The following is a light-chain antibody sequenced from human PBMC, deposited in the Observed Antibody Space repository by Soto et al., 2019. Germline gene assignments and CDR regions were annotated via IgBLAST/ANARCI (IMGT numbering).Light chain of an antibody. Sequence: DIHITHSPSTLSASVGDRVTITCRASQSISSWLAWYQQKPGKAPKLLIYQASSLESGVPSRFSGSGSGTEFTLTISSLQPDDFATYYCQQYNSYSLTFGGGTKVDIK. V-gene: IGKV1-5*03. CDR2: QAS. CDR3: QQYNSYSLT. J-gene: IGKJ4*01. CDR1: QSISSW.